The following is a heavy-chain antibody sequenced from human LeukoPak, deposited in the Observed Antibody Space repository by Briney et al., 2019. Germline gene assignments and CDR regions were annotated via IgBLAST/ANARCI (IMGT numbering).Heavy chain of an antibody. D-gene: IGHD2-15*01. V-gene: IGHV3-21*01. CDR3: ASPLYCSGGICYSEFGY. CDR2: ISSSSSYI. Sequence: GGSLRLSCAASGFTFSSYSMNWVRQAPGKGLEWVSSISSSSSYIYYADSVKGRFTIPRDNAKNSLYLQMNSLRAEDTAVYYCASPLYCSGGICYSEFGYWGQGTLVTVSS. CDR1: GFTFSSYS. J-gene: IGHJ4*02.